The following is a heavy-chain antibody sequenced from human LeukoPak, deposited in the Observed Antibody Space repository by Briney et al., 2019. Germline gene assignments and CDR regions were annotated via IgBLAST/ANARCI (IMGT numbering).Heavy chain of an antibody. J-gene: IGHJ4*02. D-gene: IGHD3-3*01. V-gene: IGHV4-31*03. Sequence: SETLSLTCTVSGGSISSGGYYWSWIRQHPGKGLEWIGYIYYSGSTYYNPSLKSRVTISVDTSKNQFSLKLSSVTAADTAVYYCARQDSIWIDYSQLYYFDFWGQGTLVTVSS. CDR3: ARQDSIWIDYSQLYYFDF. CDR2: IYYSGST. CDR1: GGSISSGGYY.